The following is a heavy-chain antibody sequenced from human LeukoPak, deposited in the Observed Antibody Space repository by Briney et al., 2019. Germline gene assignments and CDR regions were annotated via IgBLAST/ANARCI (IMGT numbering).Heavy chain of an antibody. CDR1: GFTFSSYW. Sequence: GGSLRLSCAASGFTFSSYWMSWVRQAPGKGLEWVANIKQDGSEKYYVDSVKGRFTISRDNAKNSLYLQMNSLGAEDTAVYYCASPRYYYDSSGFDYWGQGTLVTVSS. CDR3: ASPRYYYDSSGFDY. CDR2: IKQDGSEK. D-gene: IGHD3-22*01. V-gene: IGHV3-7*01. J-gene: IGHJ4*02.